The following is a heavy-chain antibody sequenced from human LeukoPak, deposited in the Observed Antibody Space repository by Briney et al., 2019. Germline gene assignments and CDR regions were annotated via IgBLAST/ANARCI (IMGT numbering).Heavy chain of an antibody. CDR2: IKQDGSEK. D-gene: IGHD6-19*01. CDR3: AKASGIAVAGDQID. J-gene: IGHJ4*02. V-gene: IGHV3-7*03. Sequence: GGSLRLSCAASGFTFSSYWMSWVRQAPGKGLEWVANIKQDGSEKYYVDSVKGRFTISRDNAKNTLYLQMNSLRAEDTAVYYCAKASGIAVAGDQIDWGQGTLVTVSS. CDR1: GFTFSSYW.